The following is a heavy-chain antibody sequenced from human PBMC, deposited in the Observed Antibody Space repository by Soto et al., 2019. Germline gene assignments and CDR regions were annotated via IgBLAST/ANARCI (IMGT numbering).Heavy chain of an antibody. CDR3: ARHRDYSGYDSLDY. CDR2: IYYSGST. V-gene: IGHV4-31*03. J-gene: IGHJ4*02. D-gene: IGHD5-12*01. CDR1: GGSISSGGYY. Sequence: SETLSLTCTVSGGSISSGGYYWSWIRQHPGKGLEWIGYIYYSGSTYYNPSLKSRVTISVDTSKNQFSLKLSSVTAADTAVYYCARHRDYSGYDSLDYWGQGTLVTVSS.